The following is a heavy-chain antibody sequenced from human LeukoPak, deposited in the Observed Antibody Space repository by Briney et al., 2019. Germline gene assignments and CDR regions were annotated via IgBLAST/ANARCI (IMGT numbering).Heavy chain of an antibody. CDR3: ARGAIFGVVSSYYGMDV. V-gene: IGHV3-13*01. CDR2: IGTAGDT. Sequence: GGSLRLSCAASGFTFSSYDMHWVRQATGKGLEWVSAIGTAGDTYYPGSVKGRFTISRGNAKNSLYLQMNSLRAGDTAVYYCARGAIFGVVSSYYGMDVWGQGTTVTVS. J-gene: IGHJ6*02. D-gene: IGHD3-3*01. CDR1: GFTFSSYD.